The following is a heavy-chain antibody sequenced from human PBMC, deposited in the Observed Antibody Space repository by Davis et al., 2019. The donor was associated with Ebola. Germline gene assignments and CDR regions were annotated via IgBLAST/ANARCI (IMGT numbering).Heavy chain of an antibody. V-gene: IGHV1-2*04. Sequence: ASVKVSCKASGYTFTGYYMHWVRQAPGQGLEWMGWINPNSGGTNYAQKFQGWVTMTRDTSISTAYMELSRLRSDDTAVYYCARGSRITIFGVVRNYYYYGMDVWGQETTVTVSS. J-gene: IGHJ6*02. CDR1: GYTFTGYY. CDR2: INPNSGGT. CDR3: ARGSRITIFGVVRNYYYYGMDV. D-gene: IGHD3-3*01.